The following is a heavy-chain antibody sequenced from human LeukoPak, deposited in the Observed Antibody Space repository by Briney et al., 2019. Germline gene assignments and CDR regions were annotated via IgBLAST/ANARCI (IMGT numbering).Heavy chain of an antibody. CDR2: ISSSSTI. D-gene: IGHD3-10*01. Sequence: GGSLRLSCAASGFTFTSYSMSWVRQAPGKGLEWVSYISSSSTIYYADSVKGRFTISTDNAKNSLYLQMNSLRDEDTAVYYCARPSMVQGTNIAAFDSWGQGTLVTVSS. V-gene: IGHV3-48*02. CDR3: ARPSMVQGTNIAAFDS. CDR1: GFTFTSYS. J-gene: IGHJ4*02.